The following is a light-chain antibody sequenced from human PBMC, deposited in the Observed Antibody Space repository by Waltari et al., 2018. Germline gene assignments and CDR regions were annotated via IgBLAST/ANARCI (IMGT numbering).Light chain of an antibody. CDR1: NSNVGSYNL. Sequence: QSALTQPASVSGSPGQSITISCTGFNSNVGSYNLVSWYQKHPGKAPKRLIYEGNRRPAGVSKRFSGSKSDNTASLTLSGLQAEDEADYYCCSNVGSSVFFGGGTKLTVL. V-gene: IGLV2-23*03. CDR3: CSNVGSSVF. J-gene: IGLJ2*01. CDR2: EGN.